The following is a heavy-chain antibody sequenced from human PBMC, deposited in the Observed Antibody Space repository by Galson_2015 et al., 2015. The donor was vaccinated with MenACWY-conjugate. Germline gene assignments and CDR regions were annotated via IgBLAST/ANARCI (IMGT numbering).Heavy chain of an antibody. V-gene: IGHV3-23*01. J-gene: IGHJ4*02. Sequence: SLRLSCAASGFTFSSYAMSWVRQAPGKGLEWVSNISRDGGSTYYADSVKGRFTISRDNSKNTLYLQMNSLRAEDTAVYYCAIASTYDSFSSFHYWGQGTLVTVSS. CDR1: GFTFSSYA. D-gene: IGHD3-9*01. CDR3: AIASTYDSFSSFHY. CDR2: ISRDGGST.